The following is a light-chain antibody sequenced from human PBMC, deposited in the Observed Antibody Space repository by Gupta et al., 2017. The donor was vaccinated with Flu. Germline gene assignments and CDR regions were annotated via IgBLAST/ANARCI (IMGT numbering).Light chain of an antibody. CDR1: SSNIGAGYD. J-gene: IGLJ2*01. V-gene: IGLV1-40*01. CDR3: QSYDSSLSGHVV. Sequence: QSVLTQPPSVSEAPGQRVTISRTGSSSNIGAGYDVHWYQQLPGTAPKLLIYGNSNRPSGVPDRFSGSKSGTSTSLAITGLQAEDEADYYCQSYDSSLSGHVVFGGGTKLTVL. CDR2: GNS.